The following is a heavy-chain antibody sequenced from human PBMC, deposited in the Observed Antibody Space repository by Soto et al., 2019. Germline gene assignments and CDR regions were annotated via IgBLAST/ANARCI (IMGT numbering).Heavy chain of an antibody. CDR1: GGSISSYY. V-gene: IGHV4-59*01. CDR3: ARENSDSPGDRYNWFDP. J-gene: IGHJ5*02. D-gene: IGHD4-4*01. Sequence: PSETLSLTCTVSGGSISSYYWSWIRQPPGKGLEWIGYIYYSGSTNYNPSLKSRVTISVDTSKNQFSLKLSSVTAADTAVYYCARENSDSPGDRYNWFDPWGQGTLVTVSS. CDR2: IYYSGST.